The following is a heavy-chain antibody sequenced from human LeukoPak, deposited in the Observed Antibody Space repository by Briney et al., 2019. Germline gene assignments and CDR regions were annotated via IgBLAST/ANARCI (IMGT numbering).Heavy chain of an antibody. V-gene: IGHV3-7*01. D-gene: IGHD3-22*01. Sequence: GGSLRLSCAASGFTFSSYAMSWVRQAPGKGLEWVANIKQDGGERSYVDSVKGRFSVSRDTAKVYLQMNNLRVEDTAVYFCARGDFYDSSGYYYESRSFDYWGQGILVTVSS. J-gene: IGHJ4*02. CDR3: ARGDFYDSSGYYYESRSFDY. CDR2: IKQDGGER. CDR1: GFTFSSYA.